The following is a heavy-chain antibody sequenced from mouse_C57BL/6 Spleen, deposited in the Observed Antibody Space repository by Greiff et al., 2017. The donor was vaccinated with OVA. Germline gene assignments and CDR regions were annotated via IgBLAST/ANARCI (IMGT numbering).Heavy chain of an antibody. CDR3: TRDTTVVAPKDAMDY. V-gene: IGHV5-9-1*02. CDR1: GFTFSSYA. J-gene: IGHJ4*01. D-gene: IGHD1-1*01. CDR2: ISSGGDYI. Sequence: EVMLVESGEGLVKPGGSLKLSCAASGFTFSSYAMSWVRQTPEKRLEWVAYISSGGDYIYYADTVKGRFTISRDNARNTLYLQMSSLKSEDTAMYYCTRDTTVVAPKDAMDYWGQGTSVTVSS.